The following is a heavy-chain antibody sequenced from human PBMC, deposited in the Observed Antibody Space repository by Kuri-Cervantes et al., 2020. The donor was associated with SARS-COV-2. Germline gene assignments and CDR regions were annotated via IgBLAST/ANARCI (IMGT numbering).Heavy chain of an antibody. CDR3: ARVDSSSVDY. V-gene: IGHV4-34*01. J-gene: IGHJ4*02. CDR2: INHSGST. CDR1: GGSFSGYY. Sequence: SQTLSLTCAVYGGSFSGYYWSWIRQPPGKGLEWIGEINHSGSTNYNPSLKSRVTISVDTSQNQFSLKLSSVNAADTAVYYCARVDSSSVDYWGQGTPVTVSS. D-gene: IGHD6-6*01.